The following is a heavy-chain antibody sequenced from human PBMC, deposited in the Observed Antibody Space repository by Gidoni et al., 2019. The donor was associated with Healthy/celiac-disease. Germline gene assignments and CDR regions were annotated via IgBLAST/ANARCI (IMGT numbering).Heavy chain of an antibody. Sequence: EVQLVESGGGLVKPGGSLRLSCAASGFTFSSYSMNWVRQAPGKGLEWVSSISSSSSYIYYADSVKGRFTISRDNAKNSLYLQMNSLRAEDTAVYYCARDPYYYDSSGYYLDYWGQGTLVTVSS. D-gene: IGHD3-22*01. V-gene: IGHV3-21*01. CDR1: GFTFSSYS. J-gene: IGHJ4*02. CDR3: ARDPYYYDSSGYYLDY. CDR2: ISSSSSYI.